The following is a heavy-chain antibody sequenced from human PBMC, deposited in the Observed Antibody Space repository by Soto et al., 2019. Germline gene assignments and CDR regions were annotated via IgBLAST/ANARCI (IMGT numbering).Heavy chain of an antibody. CDR3: ARGYCSSTSCYEHYYYGMDV. Sequence: ASVKVSCKASGYTFTSYAMHWVRQAPGQRLEWMGWINAGNGNTKYSQKFQGRVTITRDTSASTAYMELSSLRSEDTAVYYCARGYCSSTSCYEHYYYGMDVWGQGTTVTVSS. D-gene: IGHD2-2*01. V-gene: IGHV1-3*01. J-gene: IGHJ6*02. CDR2: INAGNGNT. CDR1: GYTFTSYA.